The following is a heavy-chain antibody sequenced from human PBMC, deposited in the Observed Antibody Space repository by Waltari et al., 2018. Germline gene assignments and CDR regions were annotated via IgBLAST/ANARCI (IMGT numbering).Heavy chain of an antibody. V-gene: IGHV3-74*01. D-gene: IGHD3-22*01. J-gene: IGHJ1*01. Sequence: EVQLVESGGGLVQPGGSLRLSCAASGFTFSSYWMHWVRQAPGKGLVWVSRINSDGSSTSYADSVKGRFTISRDNAKNTLYLQMNSLRAEDTAVYYCARGIRNYYDSSGYGGYFQHWGQGTLVTVSS. CDR2: INSDGSST. CDR1: GFTFSSYW. CDR3: ARGIRNYYDSSGYGGYFQH.